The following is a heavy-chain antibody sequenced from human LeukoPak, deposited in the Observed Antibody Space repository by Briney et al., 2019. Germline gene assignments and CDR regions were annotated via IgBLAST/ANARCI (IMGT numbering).Heavy chain of an antibody. D-gene: IGHD1-26*01. CDR2: ISSSSSYI. Sequence: GGSLRLSCAASGFTYSSYSMNWVRQAPGKGLEWVSSISSSSSYIYYADSVKGRFTISRDNSKNTLYLQMNSLRAEDTAVYYCARGWVGATTLSLDYWGQGTLVTVSS. CDR3: ARGWVGATTLSLDY. J-gene: IGHJ4*02. V-gene: IGHV3-21*01. CDR1: GFTYSSYS.